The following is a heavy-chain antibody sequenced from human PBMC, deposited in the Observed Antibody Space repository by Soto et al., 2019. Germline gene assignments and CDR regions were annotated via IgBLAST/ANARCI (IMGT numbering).Heavy chain of an antibody. CDR2: IYYSGST. CDR1: GISVSTSDYY. Sequence: SEALSLTCTVSGISVSTSDYYWGWVRQPPGKGLDWIGNIYYSGSTFYNPSLRSRVTLSVDTSKNQFSLRLNSVTAADTAVYFCAGFVVPASRNSDFDYWGQGTLVTVSS. V-gene: IGHV4-39*01. CDR3: AGFVVPASRNSDFDY. D-gene: IGHD2-15*01. J-gene: IGHJ4*02.